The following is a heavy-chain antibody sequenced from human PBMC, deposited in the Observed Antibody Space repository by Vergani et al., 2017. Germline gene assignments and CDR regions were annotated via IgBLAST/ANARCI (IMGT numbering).Heavy chain of an antibody. V-gene: IGHV3-21*06. CDR3: ARDCTSGGCPDNYGMDV. D-gene: IGHD2-8*01. CDR1: GFTFSDFS. CDR2: IGSSGPYI. Sequence: VQLVESGGGLVKPGGSLRLSCAASGFTFSDFSMSWVRQAPGKGLEWVAFIGSSGPYINYADSVKGRFIISRDNTNNSLFLQLRSLRAEHAAVYYCARDCTSGGCPDNYGMDVWGQGATVTVSS. J-gene: IGHJ6*02.